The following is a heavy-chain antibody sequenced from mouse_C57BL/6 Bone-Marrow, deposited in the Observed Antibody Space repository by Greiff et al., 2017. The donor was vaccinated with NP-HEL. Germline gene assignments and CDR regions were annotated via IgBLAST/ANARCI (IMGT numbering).Heavy chain of an antibody. Sequence: QVQLQQSGPELVKPGASVKISCKASGYAFSSSWMNWVKQRPGKGLEWIGRIYPGDGDTNYNGKFKGKATLTADKSSSTAYMQLSSLTSEDSAVYFCASYDDGAWFAYWGQGTLVTVSA. CDR2: IYPGDGDT. J-gene: IGHJ3*01. V-gene: IGHV1-82*01. CDR1: GYAFSSSW. D-gene: IGHD2-4*01. CDR3: ASYDDGAWFAY.